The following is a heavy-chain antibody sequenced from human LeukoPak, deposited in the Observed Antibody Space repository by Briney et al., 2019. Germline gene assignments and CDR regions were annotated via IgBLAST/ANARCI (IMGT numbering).Heavy chain of an antibody. CDR3: ARQGSSSWSSLFDY. D-gene: IGHD6-13*01. J-gene: IGHJ4*02. CDR2: IYYSGST. V-gene: IGHV4-39*01. Sequence: PSETLSLTCTVSGGSISSSSYYWGWIRQPPGKGLEWIGSIYYSGSTYYNPPLKSRVTISVDTSKNQFSLKLSSVTAADTAVYYCARQGSSSWSSLFDYWGQGTLVTVSS. CDR1: GGSISSSSYY.